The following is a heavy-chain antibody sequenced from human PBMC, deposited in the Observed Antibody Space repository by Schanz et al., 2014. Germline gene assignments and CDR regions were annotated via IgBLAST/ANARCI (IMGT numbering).Heavy chain of an antibody. CDR3: ARPSDSSWYMDV. CDR1: GFTFSGYA. V-gene: IGHV3-23*04. J-gene: IGHJ6*03. Sequence: VQLVESGGGVVQPGRSLRLSCAASGFTFSGYAMSWVRQAPGQGLEWVSSIVGGGGRTYYADSVEGRFTISRDNAKNSLYLQMNSLRAEDTAVYYCARPSDSSWYMDVWGKGTTVTVSS. D-gene: IGHD2-21*02. CDR2: IVGGGGRT.